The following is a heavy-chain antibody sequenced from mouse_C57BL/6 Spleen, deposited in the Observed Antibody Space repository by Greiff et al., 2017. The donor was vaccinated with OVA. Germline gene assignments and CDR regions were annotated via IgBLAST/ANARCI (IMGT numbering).Heavy chain of an antibody. Sequence: VQLQQPGAELVKPGASVKLSCKASGYTFTSYWMHWVKQRPGQGLEWIGMINPNSGSTNYNEKFKSKATLTVDNSSSTAYMQLSSLTSEDSAVYYCARGLRREFAYWGQGTLVTVSA. J-gene: IGHJ3*01. D-gene: IGHD2-2*01. CDR2: INPNSGST. CDR1: GYTFTSYW. CDR3: ARGLRREFAY. V-gene: IGHV1-64*01.